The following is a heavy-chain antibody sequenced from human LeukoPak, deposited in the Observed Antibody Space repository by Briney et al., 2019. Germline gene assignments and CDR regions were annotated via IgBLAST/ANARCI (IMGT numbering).Heavy chain of an antibody. D-gene: IGHD6-19*01. CDR1: GYTFTSYD. V-gene: IGHV1-8*01. J-gene: IGHJ3*02. CDR2: MNPNSGNT. Sequence: ASVKVSCKASGYTFTSYDINWVRQATGQGLEWMGWMNPNSGNTGYAQKFQGRVTMTEDTSTDTAYMELSSLRSEDTAVYYCATIGYSSGWYRPAGAFDIWGQGTMVTVSS. CDR3: ATIGYSSGWYRPAGAFDI.